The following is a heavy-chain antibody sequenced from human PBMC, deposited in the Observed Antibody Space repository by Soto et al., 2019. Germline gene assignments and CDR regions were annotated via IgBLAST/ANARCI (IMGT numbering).Heavy chain of an antibody. D-gene: IGHD4-17*01. CDR2: ISGSGGST. CDR1: GFTFSSYA. CDR3: AKGTTGNSYYYYYYGMDV. J-gene: IGHJ6*02. Sequence: PGGSLRLSCAASGFTFSSYAMSWVRQAPGKGLEWVSAISGSGGSTYYADSVKGQFTISRDNSKNTLYLQMNSLRAEDTAVYYCAKGTTGNSYYYYYYGMDVWGQGTTVTVSS. V-gene: IGHV3-23*01.